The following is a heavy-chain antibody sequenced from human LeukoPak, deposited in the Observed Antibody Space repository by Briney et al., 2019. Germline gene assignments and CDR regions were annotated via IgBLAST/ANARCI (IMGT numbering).Heavy chain of an antibody. CDR1: GYPISNGYY. Sequence: SETLSLTCAVSGYPISNGYYWGWIRQPPGKGLEWIGSIYYSGNTYDNPSLKSRVAISLDTSKNQFSLRLSSVTASDTAVYYCARHRLFDTTGYYYDFDYWGQGTLVTVSS. V-gene: IGHV4-38-2*01. D-gene: IGHD3-22*01. CDR3: ARHRLFDTTGYYYDFDY. J-gene: IGHJ4*02. CDR2: IYYSGNT.